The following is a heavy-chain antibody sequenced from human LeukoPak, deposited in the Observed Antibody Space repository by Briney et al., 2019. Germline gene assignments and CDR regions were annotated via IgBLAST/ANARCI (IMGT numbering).Heavy chain of an antibody. Sequence: GGSLRLSCVVSGFTFSSYWMHWVRQAPGKGLVWVSRINSDGSSTSYADSVKGRFTISRDNAKNTLYLQMNSLRAEDTAVYYCAYGSGSPGRWFDPWGQGTLVTVSS. CDR2: INSDGSST. CDR1: GFTFSSYW. D-gene: IGHD3-10*01. V-gene: IGHV3-74*01. J-gene: IGHJ5*02. CDR3: AYGSGSPGRWFDP.